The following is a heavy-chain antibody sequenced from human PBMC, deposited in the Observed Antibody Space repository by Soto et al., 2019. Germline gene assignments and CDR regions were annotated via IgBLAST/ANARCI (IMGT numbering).Heavy chain of an antibody. V-gene: IGHV4-31*03. J-gene: IGHJ6*02. CDR1: GGSISSGGYY. D-gene: IGHD2-2*01. CDR3: ARSPVPRGPYGMDV. Sequence: QVQLQESGPGLVKPSQTLSLTCTVSGGSISSGGYYWSWIRQHPGKGLEWIGYIYYSGSTYYNPSLMSRVTISVDTSKNQFSLKLSSVTAADTAVYYCARSPVPRGPYGMDVWGQGTTVTVSS. CDR2: IYYSGST.